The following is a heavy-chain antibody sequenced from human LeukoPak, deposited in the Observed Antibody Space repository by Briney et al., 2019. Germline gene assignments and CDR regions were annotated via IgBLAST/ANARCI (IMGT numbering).Heavy chain of an antibody. V-gene: IGHV3-23*01. Sequence: RGSLRLSSAPSGFTFSSYAMSSVRQAPGKGLECVSAISASGGITYYADSVKGRVTISRDNSKNTLYLQMNSLRAEDTAVYYNAKHLMVLWDFDYYYTDVWGKGNTVTVSS. CDR1: GFTFSSYA. CDR2: ISASGGIT. CDR3: AKHLMVLWDFDYYYTDV. J-gene: IGHJ6*03. D-gene: IGHD2-8*01.